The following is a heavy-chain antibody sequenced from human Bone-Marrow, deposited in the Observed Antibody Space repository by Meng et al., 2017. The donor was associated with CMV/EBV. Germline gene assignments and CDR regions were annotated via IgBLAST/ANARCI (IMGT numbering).Heavy chain of an antibody. Sequence: GESLKISCAASGFIFSSYSMNWVRQTPGKGLEWVSTISSSSGHIYYANSLKGRFTISRDNAKNSLSLQMNSLRAEDTAVYYCARVNNAFDDVWNVYLDIWGQGTLVTVSS. CDR2: ISSSSGHI. D-gene: IGHD3-3*01. J-gene: IGHJ4*02. V-gene: IGHV3-21*01. CDR1: GFIFSSYS. CDR3: ARVNNAFDDVWNVYLDI.